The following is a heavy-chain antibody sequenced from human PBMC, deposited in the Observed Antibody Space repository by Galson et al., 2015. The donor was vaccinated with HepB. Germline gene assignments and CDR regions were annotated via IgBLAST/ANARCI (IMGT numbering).Heavy chain of an antibody. V-gene: IGHV1-18*01. J-gene: IGHJ4*02. D-gene: IGHD4-17*01. CDR2: ISAYNGNT. Sequence: SVKVSCKASGYTFTSYGISWVRQAPGQGLEWMGWISAYNGNTNYAQKLQGRVTMTTDTSTSTAYMELRSLRSDDTAVYYCARDYGDYSQAYYFDYWGQGTLVTVSS. CDR3: ARDYGDYSQAYYFDY. CDR1: GYTFTSYG.